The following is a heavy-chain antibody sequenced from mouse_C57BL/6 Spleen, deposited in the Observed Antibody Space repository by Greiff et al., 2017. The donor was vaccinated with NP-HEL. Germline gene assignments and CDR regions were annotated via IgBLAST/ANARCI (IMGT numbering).Heavy chain of an antibody. CDR2: ISDGGSYT. V-gene: IGHV5-4*01. CDR1: GFTFSSYA. CDR3: ARDVYYFDY. J-gene: IGHJ2*01. Sequence: EVKLMESGGGLVKPGGSLKLSCAASGFTFSSYAMSWVRQTPEKRLEWVATISDGGSYTYYPDNVKGRFTISRDNAKNNLYLQMSHLKSEDTAMYYCARDVYYFDYWGQGTTLTVSS.